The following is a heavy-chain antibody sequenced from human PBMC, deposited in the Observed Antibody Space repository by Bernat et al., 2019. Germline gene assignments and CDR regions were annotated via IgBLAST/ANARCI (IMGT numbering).Heavy chain of an antibody. J-gene: IGHJ3*02. CDR1: AGSISSHNYF. Sequence: QLQLQESGPGLVKPSETLSLTCTVSAGSISSHNYFWGWIREPPGKGPEWNGSDYSSRSTYYNPALKGRVTISVETSKNQFCMKLTSVTAADTAVYYCATPWRATYYYGSSGYYGWDAFDTWGQGTMVTVSS. CDR2: DYSSRST. D-gene: IGHD3-22*01. CDR3: ATPWRATYYYGSSGYYGWDAFDT. V-gene: IGHV4-39*01.